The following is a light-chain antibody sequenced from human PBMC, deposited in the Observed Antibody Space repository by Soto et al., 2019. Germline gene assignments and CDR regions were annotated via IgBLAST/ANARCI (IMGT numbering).Light chain of an antibody. J-gene: IGLJ1*01. CDR3: CSYAGSSTYV. Sequence: QSALTQPASVSGSPGQSITISCTGTRRDIGGYNLVSWYLHHPGKAPKLLIYEDTKRPSGVSNRFSGSRSGNTASLTVSGLQAEDETDYYCCSYAGSSTYVFGTGTKVTV. CDR2: EDT. V-gene: IGLV2-23*01. CDR1: RRDIGGYNL.